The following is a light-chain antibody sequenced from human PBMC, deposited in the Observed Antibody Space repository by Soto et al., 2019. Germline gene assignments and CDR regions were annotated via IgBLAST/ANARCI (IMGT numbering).Light chain of an antibody. Sequence: EIVLTQSPGTLSLSPGERATLSCRASQSVSSSYLAWYQQKPGQAPRLLIYGASSRATGIPDRFSGSGSGTDFTFTISRLEPEGFAVYYCRRYGSSPLTFGQGTKVEIK. CDR2: GAS. CDR3: RRYGSSPLT. CDR1: QSVSSSY. V-gene: IGKV3-20*01. J-gene: IGKJ1*01.